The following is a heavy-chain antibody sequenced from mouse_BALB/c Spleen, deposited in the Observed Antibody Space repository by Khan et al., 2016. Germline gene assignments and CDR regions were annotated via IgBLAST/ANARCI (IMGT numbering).Heavy chain of an antibody. CDR2: IDPANGNT. D-gene: IGHD2-4*01. Sequence: VQLQQPGAELVKPGASVKLSCTASGFNIKDTYMHWVKQRPEQGLEWIGRIDPANGNTKYDPKFQGKATITADTSSNTAYLQLRSLTSEDTAVYYCARSPYDYDVGFAYWGQGTLVTGSA. J-gene: IGHJ3*01. CDR3: ARSPYDYDVGFAY. V-gene: IGHV14-3*02. CDR1: GFNIKDTY.